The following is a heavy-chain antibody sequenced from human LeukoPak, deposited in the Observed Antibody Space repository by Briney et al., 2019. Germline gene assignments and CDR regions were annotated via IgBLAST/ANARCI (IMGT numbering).Heavy chain of an antibody. J-gene: IGHJ4*02. D-gene: IGHD2-21*02. Sequence: SETLSLTCAVYGGSFSGYYWSWIRQPPGKGLEWIGEINHSGSTNYNPSLKSRVTISVDTSKNQFSLKLSSVTAADTAVYYCARGWGGGDWSDYWGQGTLVTVSS. V-gene: IGHV4-34*01. CDR2: INHSGST. CDR3: ARGWGGGDWSDY. CDR1: GGSFSGYY.